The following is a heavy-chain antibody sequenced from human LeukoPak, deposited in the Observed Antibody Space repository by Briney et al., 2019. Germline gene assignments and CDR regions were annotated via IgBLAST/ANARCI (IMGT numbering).Heavy chain of an antibody. V-gene: IGHV3-21*01. CDR2: ISSSSSYI. CDR1: GFTFSSYS. J-gene: IGHJ6*03. D-gene: IGHD3-3*01. Sequence: GGSLRLSCAASGFTFSSYSMNWVRQAPGEGLEWVSSISSSSSYIYYADSVKGRFTISRDNAKNSLYLQMNSLRVEDTAVYYCARDRLLEDREYNYYYYMDVWGKGTTVTVSS. CDR3: ARDRLLEDREYNYYYYMDV.